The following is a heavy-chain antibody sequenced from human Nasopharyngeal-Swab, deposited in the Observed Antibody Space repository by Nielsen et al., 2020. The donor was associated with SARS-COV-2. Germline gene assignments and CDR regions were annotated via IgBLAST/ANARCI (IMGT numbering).Heavy chain of an antibody. CDR3: ARLQGSITMVRGVIGMDV. D-gene: IGHD3-10*01. J-gene: IGHJ6*04. Sequence: SETLSLTCTVSGGSISSSSYYWGWIRQPPGKGLEWIGSIYYSGSTYYNPSLKSRVTISVDTSKNQFSLKLSSVTAADTAVYYCARLQGSITMVRGVIGMDVWGKGTTVTVSS. CDR1: GGSISSSSYY. CDR2: IYYSGST. V-gene: IGHV4-39*07.